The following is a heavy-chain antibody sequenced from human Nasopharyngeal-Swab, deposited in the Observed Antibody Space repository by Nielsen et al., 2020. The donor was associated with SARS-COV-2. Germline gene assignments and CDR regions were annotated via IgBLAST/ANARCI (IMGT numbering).Heavy chain of an antibody. J-gene: IGHJ4*02. CDR2: IYYSGST. CDR3: ARPGYSSGWYVG. V-gene: IGHV4-39*01. CDR1: GGSISSSSYY. D-gene: IGHD6-19*01. Sequence: SETLSLTCTVSGGSISSSSYYWDWIRQPPGKGLEWIGSIYYSGSTYYNPSLKSRVTISVDTSKNQFSLKLSSVTAADTAVYYCARPGYSSGWYVGWGQGTLVTVSS.